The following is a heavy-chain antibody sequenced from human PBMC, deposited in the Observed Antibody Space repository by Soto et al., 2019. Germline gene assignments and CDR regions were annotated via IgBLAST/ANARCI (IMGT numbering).Heavy chain of an antibody. V-gene: IGHV3-21*01. CDR3: ARGSCWYVGIDY. D-gene: IGHD6-13*01. CDR2: ISSSSSYI. Sequence: EVQLVESGGGLVKPGGSLRLSCAASGFTFSSYSMNWVRQAPGKGLEWVSSISSSSSYIYYADSVKGRFTISRDNAKNSLYLRMNSLRAEDTAVYYCARGSCWYVGIDYWGQGTLVTVSS. J-gene: IGHJ4*02. CDR1: GFTFSSYS.